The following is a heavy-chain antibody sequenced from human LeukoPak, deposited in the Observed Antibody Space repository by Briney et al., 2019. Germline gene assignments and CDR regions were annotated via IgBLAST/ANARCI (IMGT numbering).Heavy chain of an antibody. CDR1: GDSVSINSAA. D-gene: IGHD6-19*01. Sequence: SQTLSPTCAISGDSVSINSAAWNWIRQSPSRGLEWLGRTYQRSKWYNDYAVSVKSRITINPDISKNQFSLQLNSVTPEDTAVYYCARSPSPYSSGWYFDYWGQGTLVTVSS. CDR3: ARSPSPYSSGWYFDY. V-gene: IGHV6-1*01. J-gene: IGHJ4*02. CDR2: TYQRSKWYN.